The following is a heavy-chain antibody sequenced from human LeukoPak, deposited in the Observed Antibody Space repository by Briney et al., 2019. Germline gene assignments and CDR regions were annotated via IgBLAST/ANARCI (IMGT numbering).Heavy chain of an antibody. CDR2: MNPNSGNT. Sequence: WASVKVSCKASGYTFTSYDINRVRQATGQGLEWMGWMNPNSGNTGYAQKFQGRVTMTRNTSISTAHMELSSLRSEDTAVYYCARVGTAYYYDSSGSYKDFDYWGQGTLVTVSS. CDR1: GYTFTSYD. V-gene: IGHV1-8*01. J-gene: IGHJ4*02. CDR3: ARVGTAYYYDSSGSYKDFDY. D-gene: IGHD3-22*01.